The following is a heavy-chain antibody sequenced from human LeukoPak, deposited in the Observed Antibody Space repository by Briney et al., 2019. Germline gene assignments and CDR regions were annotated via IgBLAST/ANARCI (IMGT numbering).Heavy chain of an antibody. J-gene: IGHJ6*02. CDR2: VNRDGSET. V-gene: IGHV3-7*03. CDR1: GFALSSHW. CDR3: ARNKGMDV. Sequence: GGSLRLSCAASGFALSSHWMTWVRQVPGRGPEWVANVNRDGSETYYLDSVKGRFTISKDNAKNSLYLQMNSLRAEDTALYHCARNKGMDVWGQGTTVIVSS. D-gene: IGHD3-10*01.